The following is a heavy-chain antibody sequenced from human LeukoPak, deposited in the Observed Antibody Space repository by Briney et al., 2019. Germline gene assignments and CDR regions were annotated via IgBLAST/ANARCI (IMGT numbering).Heavy chain of an antibody. CDR2: IYYSGST. V-gene: IGHV4-31*03. J-gene: IGHJ4*02. CDR3: ARVPRLHGPYYFDY. D-gene: IGHD2-15*01. Sequence: PSETLSLTCTVSGGSISSGGYYWSWIRQHPGKGLEWIGYIYYSGSTYYNPSLKSRVTISVDTSKNQFSLKLSSVTAADTAVYYCARVPRLHGPYYFDYWGQGTLVTVSS. CDR1: GGSISSGGYY.